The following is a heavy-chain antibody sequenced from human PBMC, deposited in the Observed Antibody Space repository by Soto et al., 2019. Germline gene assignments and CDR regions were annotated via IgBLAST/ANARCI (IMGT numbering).Heavy chain of an antibody. CDR1: AFKFSDYY. D-gene: IGHD2-15*01. Sequence: KLGGSLRLSCAASAFKFSDYYMSWVRQAPGKGLEWVSYISGSGDVIYYADSVKGRFTISRDNDKKSVHLQMDTLRAEDTALYYCARAPDCGEGSCYRHFDLWGQGTRVTVSS. CDR2: ISGSGDVI. CDR3: ARAPDCGEGSCYRHFDL. V-gene: IGHV3-11*01. J-gene: IGHJ4*02.